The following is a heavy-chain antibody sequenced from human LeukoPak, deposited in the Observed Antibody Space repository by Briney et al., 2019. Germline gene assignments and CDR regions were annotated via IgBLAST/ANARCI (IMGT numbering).Heavy chain of an antibody. CDR1: GFTFSGSA. Sequence: GGSLRLSCAASGFTFSGSAMHWVRQASGKGLEWVGRIRSKANSYATAYAASVKGRFTISRDDSKNTAYLQMNSLKTEDTAVYYCTFPYYYGSGTTQDYWGQGTLVTVSS. CDR3: TFPYYYGSGTTQDY. D-gene: IGHD3-10*01. CDR2: IRSKANSYAT. V-gene: IGHV3-73*01. J-gene: IGHJ4*02.